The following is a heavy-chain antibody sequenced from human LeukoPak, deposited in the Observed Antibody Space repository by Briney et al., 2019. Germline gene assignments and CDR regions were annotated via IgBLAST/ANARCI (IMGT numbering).Heavy chain of an antibody. V-gene: IGHV1-24*01. CDR3: ATFCVYDLLECFDY. J-gene: IGHJ4*02. CDR2: FDPEEGER. Sequence: ASVKVSCKVSGDNLSELTFHWVRQAPGKGVEWIGGFDPEEGERLYAQKFEGRVTMTEDTSTDTAYMQLTSLRSEDTAVYYCATFCVYDLLECFDYWGQGTLVTVSS. CDR1: GDNLSELT. D-gene: IGHD5/OR15-5a*01.